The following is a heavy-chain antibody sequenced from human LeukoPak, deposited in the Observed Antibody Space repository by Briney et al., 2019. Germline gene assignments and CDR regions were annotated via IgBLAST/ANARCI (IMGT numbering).Heavy chain of an antibody. V-gene: IGHV4-61*01. CDR3: ARDVRTINVLTGYYRPYYFDY. J-gene: IGHJ4*02. CDR2: IYHTGST. D-gene: IGHD3-9*01. CDR1: GXSVSSGSDY. Sequence: PSETLSLTCTVSGXSVSSGSDYWSWIRQPPGKGLEWIGHIYHTGSTNYNPSLKSRVTISLDRSKNQFSLKLTSVSAADTAVYYCARDVRTINVLTGYYRPYYFDYWGQGTLVTVSS.